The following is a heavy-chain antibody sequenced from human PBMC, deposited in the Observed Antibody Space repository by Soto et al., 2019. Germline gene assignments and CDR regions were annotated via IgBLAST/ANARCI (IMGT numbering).Heavy chain of an antibody. CDR1: GFAFSSYA. V-gene: IGHV3-64D*06. D-gene: IGHD2-21*01. CDR2: ISPQGGST. Sequence: VGSLRLSCSASGFAFSSYAMHWVRQTPGKGLEYVSAISPQGGSTYYADSVKGRFTISRDDSKNTVYLQMSSLRPDDTAVYYCVNMMIARGAFDFWGQGTLVTVSS. CDR3: VNMMIARGAFDF. J-gene: IGHJ4*02.